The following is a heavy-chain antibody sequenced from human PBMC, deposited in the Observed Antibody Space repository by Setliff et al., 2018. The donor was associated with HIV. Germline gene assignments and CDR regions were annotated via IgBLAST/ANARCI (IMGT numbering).Heavy chain of an antibody. Sequence: PSETLSLTCAVSGASIAGDGWWTWVRQSPGKGLGWLGEIFHTGEGYYNPSLRSRVFISIDTSKNQLSLRLTSVTAADTAVYYCASEGAPGGPRLVYWGRGILVTVSS. CDR1: GASIAGDGW. CDR2: IFHTGEG. V-gene: IGHV4-4*02. D-gene: IGHD3-10*01. J-gene: IGHJ4*02. CDR3: ASEGAPGGPRLVY.